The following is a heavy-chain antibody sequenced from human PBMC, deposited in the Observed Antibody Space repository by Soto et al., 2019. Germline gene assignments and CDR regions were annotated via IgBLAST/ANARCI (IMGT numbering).Heavy chain of an antibody. J-gene: IGHJ4*02. Sequence: QVQLQESGPGLVKPSQTLSLICTVSGDAISNDNYYWSWIRQPPGKGLEWIGYIYSTGSTTYNPSRRSRLTISIDPSKRHFSLKLTSVTAADTAVYYCARGESMLPSVLTSPLDYWGQGTLVTVSS. CDR1: GDAISNDNYY. CDR2: IYSTGST. V-gene: IGHV4-30-4*08. CDR3: ARGESMLPSVLTSPLDY. D-gene: IGHD3-16*01.